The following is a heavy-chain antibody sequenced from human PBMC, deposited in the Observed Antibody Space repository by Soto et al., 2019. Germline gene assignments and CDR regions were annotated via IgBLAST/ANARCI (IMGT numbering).Heavy chain of an antibody. CDR3: ARDGGAVPAARDYYYYGMDV. CDR2: IFYSGST. D-gene: IGHD2-2*01. J-gene: IGHJ6*02. CDR1: GGSISSGGYY. Sequence: QVQLQESGPGLEKPSQTLSLTCTVSGGSISSGGYYWSWIRQHPAKGLEWIGYIFYSGSTYYNPSLQSRVSISIDTSKNQFSLRLSSVTAAVTAVYYCARDGGAVPAARDYYYYGMDVWGQGTTVTVSS. V-gene: IGHV4-31*03.